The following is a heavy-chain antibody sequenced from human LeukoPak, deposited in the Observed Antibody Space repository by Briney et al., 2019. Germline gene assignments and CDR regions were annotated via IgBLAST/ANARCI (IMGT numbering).Heavy chain of an antibody. CDR1: GFTFSSYE. J-gene: IGHJ6*02. D-gene: IGHD2-15*01. CDR2: ISSSSTYI. Sequence: PGGSLRLSCAASGFTFSSYEINWVRQAPGKGLEWVSSISSSSTYIYYADSVKGRFTISRDNAKNSLYLQMNSLRVEDTAVYYCARVGCSGGRCPGYGMDVWGQGTTVTVSS. V-gene: IGHV3-21*01. CDR3: ARVGCSGGRCPGYGMDV.